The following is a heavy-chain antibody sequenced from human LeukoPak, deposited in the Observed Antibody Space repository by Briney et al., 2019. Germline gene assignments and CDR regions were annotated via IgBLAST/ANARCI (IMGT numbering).Heavy chain of an antibody. CDR2: ISGSGGST. Sequence: PGRSLRLSRAASGSTFSSYAMGCVSQAPGKWMELVSAISGSGGSTYYADSVKGRFTISRDNTKNTLYLQMSSLSAEDTAVYYCAKTSCSAESDWFDPWGQGPLVPVSS. CDR3: AKTSCSAESDWFDP. CDR1: GSTFSSYA. D-gene: IGHD6-19*01. J-gene: IGHJ5*02. V-gene: IGHV3-23*01.